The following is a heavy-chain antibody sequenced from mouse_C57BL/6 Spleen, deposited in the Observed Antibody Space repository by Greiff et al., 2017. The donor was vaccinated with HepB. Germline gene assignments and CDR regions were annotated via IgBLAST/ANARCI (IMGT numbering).Heavy chain of an antibody. J-gene: IGHJ4*01. V-gene: IGHV5-9*04. D-gene: IGHD2-4*01. Sequence: EVKLVESGGGLVKPGGSLKLSCAASGFTFSSYTMSWVRQTPEKRLEWVATISGGGGNTYYPDSVKGRFTISRDDAKNTLYLQLSSLRSEDTAMYDCARHDNDYAMDYWGQGTSVTVSS. CDR1: GFTFSSYT. CDR3: ARHDNDYAMDY. CDR2: ISGGGGNT.